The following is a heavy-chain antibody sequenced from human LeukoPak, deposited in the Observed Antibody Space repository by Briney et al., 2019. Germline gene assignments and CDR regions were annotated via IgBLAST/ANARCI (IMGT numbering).Heavy chain of an antibody. D-gene: IGHD3-3*01. Sequence: GGSLRLSCAASGFTFSGYAMHWVRQAPGEGLEWVALISYDGNNKYYTDSVKGRFTISRDNSKNTLYLQMNSLRAEDTAVYYCAKDQGGYDFWTPDYWGQGTLVTVSS. J-gene: IGHJ4*02. V-gene: IGHV3-30-3*01. CDR2: ISYDGNNK. CDR3: AKDQGGYDFWTPDY. CDR1: GFTFSGYA.